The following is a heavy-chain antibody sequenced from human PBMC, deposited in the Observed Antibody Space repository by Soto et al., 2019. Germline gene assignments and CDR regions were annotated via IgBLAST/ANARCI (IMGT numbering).Heavy chain of an antibody. CDR2: IYYSGST. CDR1: GRSISSSGCY. Sequence: SETLSLTCTVSGRSISSSGCYWGWIRQPPEKGLEWIGSIYYSGSTYYNPSLKSRVTISVDTSKNQFSLKLSSVTAADTAVYYCASAITMIVVVRAFDIWGQGTMVTVSS. CDR3: ASAITMIVVVRAFDI. V-gene: IGHV4-39*01. D-gene: IGHD3-22*01. J-gene: IGHJ3*02.